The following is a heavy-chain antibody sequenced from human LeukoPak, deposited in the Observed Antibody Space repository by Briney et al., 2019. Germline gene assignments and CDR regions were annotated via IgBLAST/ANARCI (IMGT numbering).Heavy chain of an antibody. V-gene: IGHV1-2*02. Sequence: ASVKVSRKSSGYTFTGYYMHWVRQAPGQGLEWMGWINPNSGGTNYAQKFQGRVTMTRDTSISTAYMELSRLRSDDTAVYYCKARDPYYMDVWGKGTTVTVSS. CDR3: KARDPYYMDV. J-gene: IGHJ6*03. CDR2: INPNSGGT. CDR1: GYTFTGYY.